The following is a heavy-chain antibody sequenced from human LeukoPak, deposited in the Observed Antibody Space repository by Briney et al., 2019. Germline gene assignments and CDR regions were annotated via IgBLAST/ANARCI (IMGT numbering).Heavy chain of an antibody. V-gene: IGHV4-39*01. D-gene: IGHD4-23*01. CDR1: GGSISSTSFY. Sequence: KPSETLSLTCTVSGGSISSTSFYWGWIRQPPGKGLEWIGSIYYTGSTYYNPSLKSRVTMSVDTSKNQFSLKLSSVTAADTAVYYCARLSVATYGGKSGWFDPWGQGSLVTVSS. CDR2: IYYTGST. J-gene: IGHJ5*02. CDR3: ARLSVATYGGKSGWFDP.